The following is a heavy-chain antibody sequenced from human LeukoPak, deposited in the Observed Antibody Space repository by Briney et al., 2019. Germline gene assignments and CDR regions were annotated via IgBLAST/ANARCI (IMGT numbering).Heavy chain of an antibody. CDR2: ISSSSSDI. CDR1: GVTFSSYS. V-gene: IGHV3-21*01. CDR3: AKGGIVVVAGIDY. D-gene: IGHD2-2*01. J-gene: IGHJ4*02. Sequence: GGSLRLSCAASGVTFSSYSTNWVRQAPGKGLEWVSSISSSSSDIYYADSEKGRFTISRENAKNSLYLQMNSLRAEDTAVYFCAKGGIVVVAGIDYWGQGTLVTVSS.